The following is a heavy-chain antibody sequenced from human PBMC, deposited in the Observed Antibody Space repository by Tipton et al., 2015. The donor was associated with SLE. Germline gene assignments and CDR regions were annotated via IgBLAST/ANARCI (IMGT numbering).Heavy chain of an antibody. Sequence: SLRLSCAASGFTFSDHYMDWVRQAPGKGLEWVGRTRNKANSYTTEYAASVKGRFTISRDDSKNSLYLQMNSLKTEDTAVYYCARDRIAAAGWGDWFDPWGQGTLVTVSS. CDR3: ARDRIAAAGWGDWFDP. V-gene: IGHV3-72*01. CDR2: TRNKANSYTT. D-gene: IGHD6-13*01. J-gene: IGHJ5*02. CDR1: GFTFSDHY.